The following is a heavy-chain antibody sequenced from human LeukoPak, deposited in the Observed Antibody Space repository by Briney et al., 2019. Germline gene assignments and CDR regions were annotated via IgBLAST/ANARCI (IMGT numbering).Heavy chain of an antibody. J-gene: IGHJ6*04. D-gene: IGHD3-10*02. CDR2: ISSSGSTI. Sequence: GGTLRLSCAASGFTLSNYAMNWVRQAPGKGLEWVSYISSSGSTIYYADSVKGRFTISRDNAKNSLYLQMNSLRAEDTAVYYCAELGITMIGGVWGKGTTVTISS. CDR3: AELGITMIGGV. V-gene: IGHV3-48*03. CDR1: GFTLSNYA.